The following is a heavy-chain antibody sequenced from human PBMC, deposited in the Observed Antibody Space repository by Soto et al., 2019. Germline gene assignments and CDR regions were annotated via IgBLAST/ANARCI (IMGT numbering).Heavy chain of an antibody. CDR1: GFTFSSYG. CDR2: IWYDGSNK. J-gene: IGHJ5*02. CDR3: ARDYYGDYVRWFDP. V-gene: IGHV3-33*01. Sequence: QVQLVESGAGVVEPGRSLRLSCAASGFTFSSYGMHWVRQAPGKGLAWVAVIWYDGSNKYYADSVKGRFTISRDNSKNTLYLQMNRLRAEDTAVYYCARDYYGDYVRWFDPWRQGTLVTVSS. D-gene: IGHD4-17*01.